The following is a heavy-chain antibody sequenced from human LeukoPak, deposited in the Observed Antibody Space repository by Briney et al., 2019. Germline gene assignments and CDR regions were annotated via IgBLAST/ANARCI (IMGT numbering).Heavy chain of an antibody. Sequence: PSETLSLTCTLSGGSISSYYWTWIRQPPGKGLEWIGYISYSGSTNYNPSLKSRVTISLDTSEHQFSLKLSSVTAADTAVYYCARGTTQHACHVGLWRRGTLVTVSS. V-gene: IGHV4-59*01. CDR1: GGSISSYY. D-gene: IGHD4-11*01. J-gene: IGHJ2*01. CDR2: ISYSGST. CDR3: ARGTTQHACHVGL.